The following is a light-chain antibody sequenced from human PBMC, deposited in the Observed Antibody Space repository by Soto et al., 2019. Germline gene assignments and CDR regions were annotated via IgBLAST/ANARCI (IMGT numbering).Light chain of an antibody. CDR2: GAS. J-gene: IGKJ2*01. Sequence: DIQMTQSPSPLSASVGDRVTTSCRASQNINMYLNWYQQIPGTAPKLLIFGASWLQSGVPSRFSGSGSGTDFTLTISSLQPEDFEIYYCQQSHSMPYTFGPGTKVDI. CDR1: QNINMY. V-gene: IGKV1-39*01. CDR3: QQSHSMPYT.